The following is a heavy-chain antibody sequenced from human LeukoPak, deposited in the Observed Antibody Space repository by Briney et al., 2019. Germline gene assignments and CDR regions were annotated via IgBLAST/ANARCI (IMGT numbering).Heavy chain of an antibody. CDR3: AKINYVWGSYRRGAFDI. V-gene: IGHV3-23*01. J-gene: IGHJ3*02. D-gene: IGHD3-16*02. CDR2: ISGSGGST. Sequence: GGSLRLSCAASGFTFSSYAVSWVRQAPGKGLEWVSAISGSGGSTYYADSVKGRFTISRDNSKNTLYLQMNSLRAEDTAVYYCAKINYVWGSYRRGAFDIWGQGTMVTVSS. CDR1: GFTFSSYA.